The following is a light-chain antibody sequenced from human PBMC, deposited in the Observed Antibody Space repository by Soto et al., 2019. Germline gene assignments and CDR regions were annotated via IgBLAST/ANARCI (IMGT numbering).Light chain of an antibody. Sequence: EVVLTQSPVTLSLSPGERATLSCRASQSFRGLLAWYQQKPGQAPRLLIYDAYNRATGIPPRFSGSGSGTDFTHTISSLEPEDSAVYYCQQRHMWPITFVQGTRLEIK. J-gene: IGKJ5*01. CDR1: QSFRGL. CDR2: DAY. V-gene: IGKV3-11*01. CDR3: QQRHMWPIT.